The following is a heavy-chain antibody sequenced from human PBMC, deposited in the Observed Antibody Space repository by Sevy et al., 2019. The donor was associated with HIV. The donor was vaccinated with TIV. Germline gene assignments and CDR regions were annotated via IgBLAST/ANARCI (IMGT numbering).Heavy chain of an antibody. V-gene: IGHV3-23*01. CDR2: LSFGCGEI. CDR1: GFNFSKYS. D-gene: IGHD2-8*01. Sequence: GSLRLSCAASGFNFSKYSIRWVRQPPGKGLEWVSALSFGCGEINYADSVKGRFTISRDNSKSSVYLQMNNLRPEDTAVYYCAREGCTKPHDYWGQGTLVTVSS. J-gene: IGHJ4*02. CDR3: AREGCTKPHDY.